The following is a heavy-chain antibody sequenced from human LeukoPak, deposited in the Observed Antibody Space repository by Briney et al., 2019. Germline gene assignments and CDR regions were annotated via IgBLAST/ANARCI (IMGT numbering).Heavy chain of an antibody. V-gene: IGHV4-34*01. CDR1: GGSFSGYY. CDR2: INHSGST. Sequence: PSETLSLTCAVYGGSFSGYYWSWIRQPPGKGLEWIGEINHSGSTNYNPSLKSRVTISVDTSKNQFSLEPSSVTAADTAVYYCATLKGAPDNWFDPWGQGTLVTVSS. CDR3: ATLKGAPDNWFDP. J-gene: IGHJ5*02.